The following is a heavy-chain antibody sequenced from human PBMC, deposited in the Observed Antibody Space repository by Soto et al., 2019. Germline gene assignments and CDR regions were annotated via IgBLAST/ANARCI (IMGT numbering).Heavy chain of an antibody. Sequence: GASVKASCKAPSDTFNTFGISWVRQAPGQGLEWMGWISGYNGDTKYAQKFQGRVMMTADTSTTTAYMELGSLNSDDTALYYCAREYCTATSCYGVDYWGQGTLVTVSS. CDR2: ISGYNGDT. CDR1: SDTFNTFG. CDR3: AREYCTATSCYGVDY. J-gene: IGHJ4*02. D-gene: IGHD2-2*01. V-gene: IGHV1-18*01.